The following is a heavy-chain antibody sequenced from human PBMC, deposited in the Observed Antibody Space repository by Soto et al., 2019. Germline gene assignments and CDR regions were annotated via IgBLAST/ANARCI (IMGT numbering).Heavy chain of an antibody. Sequence: QVQLVQSGAEVKKPGSSVKVSCKASGGTFGSYTISWVRQAPGQGLEWMGRIIPILGIANYAQNFQGRVTITADKSTRTAYRELSSLRSEDTAVYYCARDHILTGYRVDYWGQGTLVTVAS. J-gene: IGHJ4*02. V-gene: IGHV1-69*04. CDR1: GGTFGSYT. D-gene: IGHD3-9*01. CDR2: IIPILGIA. CDR3: ARDHILTGYRVDY.